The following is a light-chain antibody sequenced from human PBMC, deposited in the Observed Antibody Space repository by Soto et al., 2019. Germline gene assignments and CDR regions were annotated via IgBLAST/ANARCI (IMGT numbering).Light chain of an antibody. CDR3: QQSYT. V-gene: IGKV1-39*01. J-gene: IGKJ1*01. CDR2: AAS. Sequence: LPMTQSPSSPSASVGDRVTISCRASQSISSYLNWYQQKPGKVPRLLIYAASNLQSGVPSRFSGSGSGADFTLTISSLQPEDSATYYCQQSYTFGQGTKVDIK. CDR1: QSISSY.